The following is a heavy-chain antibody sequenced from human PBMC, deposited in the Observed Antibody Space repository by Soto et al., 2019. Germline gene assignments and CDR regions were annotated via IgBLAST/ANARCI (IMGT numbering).Heavy chain of an antibody. CDR3: AGGVGASGE. D-gene: IGHD1-26*01. V-gene: IGHV1-3*01. J-gene: IGHJ4*02. CDR1: GYTFTSYA. Sequence: QVQLVQSGAEVKKPGASVKVSCKASGYTFTSYAMHWVRQAPGQRLEWMGWINPGNGNTKYSQKFQGRVTITRDTSASRADIELRSRRSEDTAVYYCAGGVGASGEWRQGTLVTVSS. CDR2: INPGNGNT.